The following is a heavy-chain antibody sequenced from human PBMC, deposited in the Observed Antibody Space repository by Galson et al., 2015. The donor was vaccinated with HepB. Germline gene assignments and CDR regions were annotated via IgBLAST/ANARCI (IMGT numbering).Heavy chain of an antibody. Sequence: SVKVSCKASGYTFTSYYMHWVRQAPGQGLEWMGIINPSGGSTSYAQKFQGRVTMTRDTSTSTVYMELSSLRSEDTAVYYCARDIVVVVGPGNESYYYYYGMDVWGQGTTVTVSS. CDR1: GYTFTSYY. CDR3: ARDIVVVVGPGNESYYYYYGMDV. D-gene: IGHD2-15*01. CDR2: INPSGGST. V-gene: IGHV1-46*01. J-gene: IGHJ6*02.